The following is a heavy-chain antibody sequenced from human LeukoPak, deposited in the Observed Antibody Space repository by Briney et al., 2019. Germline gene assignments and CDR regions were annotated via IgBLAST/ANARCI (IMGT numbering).Heavy chain of an antibody. CDR1: GFTFSSYA. Sequence: QPGGSLRLSCADAGFTFSSYAMSWVRQAPGKGLEWVSALSSSGSSTFYADSVKGRFTISRDDARNSLYLQMNSLSAEDTAVYYCARMSGSRLPGYWGQGTLVTVSS. D-gene: IGHD5-12*01. J-gene: IGHJ4*02. CDR3: ARMSGSRLPGY. CDR2: LSSSGSST. V-gene: IGHV3-23*01.